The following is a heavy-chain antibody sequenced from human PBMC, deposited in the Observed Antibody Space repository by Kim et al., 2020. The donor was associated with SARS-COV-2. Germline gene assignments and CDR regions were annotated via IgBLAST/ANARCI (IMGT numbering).Heavy chain of an antibody. CDR1: GGSISSSNW. Sequence: SETLSLTCAVSGGSISSSNWWSWVRQPPGKGLEWIGEIYHSGSTNYNPSLKSRVTISVDKSKNQFSLKLSSVTAADTAVYYCATKGYSSGWAPYYYYYYGMDVWGQGTTVTVSS. D-gene: IGHD6-19*01. CDR2: IYHSGST. CDR3: ATKGYSSGWAPYYYYYYGMDV. J-gene: IGHJ6*02. V-gene: IGHV4-4*02.